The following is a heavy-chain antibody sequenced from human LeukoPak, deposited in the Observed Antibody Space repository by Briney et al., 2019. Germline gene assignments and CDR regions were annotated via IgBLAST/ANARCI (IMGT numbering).Heavy chain of an antibody. V-gene: IGHV1-46*03. CDR3: ARGITTVTTRFDH. J-gene: IGHJ5*02. CDR2: INPSGGST. CDR1: GYTFTSYY. Sequence: ASVKLSCKASGYTFTSYYMHWVRQAPGQGLEWRGIINPSGGSTSYAQKFQGRVTMTRDTSTSTVYMELSSLRSGDTAVYYCARGITTVTTRFDHWGQGTLVTVSS. D-gene: IGHD4-17*01.